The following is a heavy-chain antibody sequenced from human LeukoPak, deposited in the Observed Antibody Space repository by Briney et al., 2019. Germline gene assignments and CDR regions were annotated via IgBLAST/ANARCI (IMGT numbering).Heavy chain of an antibody. CDR2: IKQDGGVT. Sequence: PGGSLRLSCAASGFTFNSYWMSWVRQAPGKGLEWVAHIKQDGGVTHYVDSLKGRFTISRDNAKNSIYLQMNSLGADDTAMYYCARWDACCSGGSCYFGGFAFDIWGQGTMVTVSS. D-gene: IGHD2-15*01. J-gene: IGHJ3*02. V-gene: IGHV3-7*01. CDR3: ARWDACCSGGSCYFGGFAFDI. CDR1: GFTFNSYW.